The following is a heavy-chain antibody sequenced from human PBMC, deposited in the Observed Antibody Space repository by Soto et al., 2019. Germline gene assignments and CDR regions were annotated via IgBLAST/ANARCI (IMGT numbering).Heavy chain of an antibody. CDR1: GITFSNYY. D-gene: IGHD3-22*01. CDR2: IDSSGSHT. V-gene: IGHV3-21*01. Sequence: EVQMVESGGGLVKPGGSLRLSCAASGITFSNYYMNWVRQAPGKGLEWVSSIDSSGSHTFYADSVKGRFTISRDNAINSLYLQMNSLRAEDRAVYHGAGTYDSLDYWGQGTLVTVSS. CDR3: AGTYDSLDY. J-gene: IGHJ4*02.